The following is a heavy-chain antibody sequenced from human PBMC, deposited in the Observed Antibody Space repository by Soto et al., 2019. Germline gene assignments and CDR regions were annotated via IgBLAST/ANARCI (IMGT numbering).Heavy chain of an antibody. CDR3: ARVVGRSNCSGGSCYFPGIYYFDY. D-gene: IGHD2-15*01. CDR2: IYSGGST. J-gene: IGHJ4*02. V-gene: IGHV3-53*04. Sequence: GGSLRLSCAASGFTVSSNYMSWVRQAPGKGLEWVSVIYSGGSTYYADSVKGRFTISRHNSKNTLYLQMNSLRAEDTAVYYCARVVGRSNCSGGSCYFPGIYYFDYWGQGTLVTVSS. CDR1: GFTVSSNY.